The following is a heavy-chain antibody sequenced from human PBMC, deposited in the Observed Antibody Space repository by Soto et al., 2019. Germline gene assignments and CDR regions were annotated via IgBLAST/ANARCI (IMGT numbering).Heavy chain of an antibody. CDR2: IYYSGST. J-gene: IGHJ4*02. V-gene: IGHV4-39*01. CDR1: GGSISGSSYY. D-gene: IGHD3-22*01. CDR3: ATTPSYDSSGYYHPTIDY. Sequence: SETLSLTCTVSGGSISGSSYYWGWIRQPPGKGLEWIGSIYYSGSTYYNPSLKSRVTISVDTSKNQFSLKLSSVTAADTAVYYCATTPSYDSSGYYHPTIDYWGQGTLVTVSS.